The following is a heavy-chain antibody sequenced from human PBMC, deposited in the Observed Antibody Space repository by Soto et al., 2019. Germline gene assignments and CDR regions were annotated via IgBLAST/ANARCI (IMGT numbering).Heavy chain of an antibody. V-gene: IGHV4-34*01. Sequence: KPSETLSLTCAVYGGSFSGYYWSWIRQPPGKGLEWIGEINHSGSTNYNPSLKSRVTISVDTSKNQFSLKLSSVTAADTAVYYCARDNTRLVGMDVWGQGTTVTVSS. D-gene: IGHD1-20*01. CDR3: ARDNTRLVGMDV. CDR1: GGSFSGYY. CDR2: INHSGST. J-gene: IGHJ6*02.